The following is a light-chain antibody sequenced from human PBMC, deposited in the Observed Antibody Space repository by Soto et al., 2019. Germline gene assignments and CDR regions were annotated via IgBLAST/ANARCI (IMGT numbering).Light chain of an antibody. CDR1: QGISSW. Sequence: DIQMTQSPSFVSASLGDRVTITCRASQGISSWLAWYQHKPGRAPKLLIHAASSLESGVPSRFSGSGSGTDFTLIISSLQPEDFATYYCQQTTSFPLTFGGGTKVEIK. CDR3: QQTTSFPLT. CDR2: AAS. V-gene: IGKV1-12*01. J-gene: IGKJ4*01.